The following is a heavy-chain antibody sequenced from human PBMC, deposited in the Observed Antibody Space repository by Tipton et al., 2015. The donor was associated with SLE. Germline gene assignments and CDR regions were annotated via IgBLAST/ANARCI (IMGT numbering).Heavy chain of an antibody. Sequence: SWIRQPPGKGLEWMGRIDPSDSYTNYSPSFQGHVTISADKSISTAYLQWSSLKASDTAMYYCARHSYDSSTYSSDWYFDLWGRGTLVTASS. D-gene: IGHD3-22*01. CDR2: IDPSDSYT. J-gene: IGHJ2*01. V-gene: IGHV5-10-1*01. CDR3: ARHSYDSSTYSSDWYFDL.